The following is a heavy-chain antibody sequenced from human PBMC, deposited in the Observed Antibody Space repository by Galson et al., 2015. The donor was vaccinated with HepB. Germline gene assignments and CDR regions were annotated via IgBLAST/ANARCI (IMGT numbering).Heavy chain of an antibody. Sequence: SVKVSCKASGYTFTGYYMHWVRQAPGQGLEWMGWINPNSGGTNYAQKFQGWVTMTRDTSISTAYMELSRLRSDDTAVYYCARGTVVTQPYYYYYGMDAWGQGTTVTVSS. CDR1: GYTFTGYY. D-gene: IGHD4-23*01. V-gene: IGHV1-2*04. J-gene: IGHJ6*02. CDR2: INPNSGGT. CDR3: ARGTVVTQPYYYYYGMDA.